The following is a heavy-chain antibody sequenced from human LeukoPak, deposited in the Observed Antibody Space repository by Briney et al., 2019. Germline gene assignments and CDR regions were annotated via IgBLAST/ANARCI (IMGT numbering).Heavy chain of an antibody. CDR2: ISGSGGST. CDR1: GFTFSSYA. Sequence: TGGSLRLSCAASGFTFSSYAMSWVRQAPGKGLEWVSAISGSGGSTYYADSVKGRFTISRDNSKNTLYLQMNSLRAEDTAVYYCARAGHHCSSTSCLKIYNWFDPWGQGTLVTVSS. D-gene: IGHD2-2*01. J-gene: IGHJ5*02. CDR3: ARAGHHCSSTSCLKIYNWFDP. V-gene: IGHV3-23*01.